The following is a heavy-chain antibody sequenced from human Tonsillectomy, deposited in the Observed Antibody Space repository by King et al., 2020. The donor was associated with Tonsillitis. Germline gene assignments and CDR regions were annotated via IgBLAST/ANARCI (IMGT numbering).Heavy chain of an antibody. J-gene: IGHJ3*02. Sequence: VQLQESGPGLVKPSETLSLTCTVSVGSISTYYWSWIRQPPGKGLEWISYIYNSGSTTYNPSLKSRVTISVHTSKNQFSLKLNSVTAADTAVYYCARDGGYSSGWYDRMDAFDIWGHGTMVTVSS. CDR2: IYNSGST. V-gene: IGHV4-59*01. D-gene: IGHD6-19*01. CDR3: ARDGGYSSGWYDRMDAFDI. CDR1: VGSISTYY.